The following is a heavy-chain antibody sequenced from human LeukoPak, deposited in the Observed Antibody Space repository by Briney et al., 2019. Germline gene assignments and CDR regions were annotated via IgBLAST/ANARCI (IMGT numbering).Heavy chain of an antibody. CDR3: ARARSGYTGGSDFDY. V-gene: IGHV3-21*01. CDR1: GFIFSSYS. D-gene: IGHD6-19*01. Sequence: GGSLRLSCAGSGFIFSSYSMNWVRQAPGGGLEWVSFISSGSSYIYYADSVKDRFIISRDNAKKSMFLQMDSLRAEDTAVYYCARARSGYTGGSDFDYWGQGTLVTVSS. J-gene: IGHJ4*02. CDR2: ISSGSSYI.